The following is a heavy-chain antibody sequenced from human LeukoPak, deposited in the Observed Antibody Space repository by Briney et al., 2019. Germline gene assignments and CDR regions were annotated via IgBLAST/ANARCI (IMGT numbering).Heavy chain of an antibody. V-gene: IGHV5-51*01. J-gene: IGHJ5*02. CDR3: ARLAPDYADYWFDP. CDR2: IYPTDSIT. D-gene: IGHD4-17*01. CDR1: GYDFSTKW. Sequence: KRGESLKISCQTSGYDFSTKWIGWVRQMPGKGLEWMGIIYPTDSITRYSPSFQGHVSISVDTSINTAYLQWASLRPSDTAMYFRARLAPDYADYWFDPWGQGTLVTVSS.